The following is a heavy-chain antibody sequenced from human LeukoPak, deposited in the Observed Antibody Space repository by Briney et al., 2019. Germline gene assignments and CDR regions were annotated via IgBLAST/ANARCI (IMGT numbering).Heavy chain of an antibody. J-gene: IGHJ6*02. CDR3: ARELSYCSGGSCSLYYYYYGMDV. Sequence: GGSLRLSCAGSGFIFSNYEMNWVRQAPGKGLGWVSYISSTGSDIYYADSVKGRFTISRDNAKNSLYLQMNSLRAEDTAVYYCARELSYCSGGSCSLYYYYYGMDVWGQGTTVTVSS. V-gene: IGHV3-48*03. D-gene: IGHD2-15*01. CDR2: ISSTGSDI. CDR1: GFIFSNYE.